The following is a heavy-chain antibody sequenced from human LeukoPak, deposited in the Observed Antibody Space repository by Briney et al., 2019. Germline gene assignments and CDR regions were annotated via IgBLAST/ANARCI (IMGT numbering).Heavy chain of an antibody. CDR1: GGTFSSYA. V-gene: IGHV1-69*04. CDR2: IIPILGIA. Sequence: SVKVSCKASGGTFSSYAISWVRQAPGQGLEWMGRIIPILGIANYAQKFQGRVTITADKSTSTAYMELSSLRSEDTAVYYCARDLGAQTMVFFDPWGQGTLVTVSS. CDR3: ARDLGAQTMVFFDP. J-gene: IGHJ5*02. D-gene: IGHD4/OR15-4a*01.